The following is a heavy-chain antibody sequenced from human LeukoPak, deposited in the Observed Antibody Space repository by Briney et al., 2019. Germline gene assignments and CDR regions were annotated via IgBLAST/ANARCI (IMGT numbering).Heavy chain of an antibody. CDR2: IYYSGST. CDR1: GGSIRSGDYY. CDR3: AREARSGYFPLDY. J-gene: IGHJ4*02. Sequence: PSQTLSLTCTVSGGSIRSGDYYWTWIRQPPGKGLEWIGYIYYSGSTYYNPSLKSRVTISVDTSKNQFSLKLSSVTAADTAVYYCAREARSGYFPLDYWGQGTLVTVSS. V-gene: IGHV4-30-4*01. D-gene: IGHD3-22*01.